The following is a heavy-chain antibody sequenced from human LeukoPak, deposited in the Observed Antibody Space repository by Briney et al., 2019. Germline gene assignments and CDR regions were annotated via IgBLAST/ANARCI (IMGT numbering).Heavy chain of an antibody. J-gene: IGHJ3*02. Sequence: GGSLRLSCAASGFTFSIYWMHWVRQAPGKGLVWVSRINSDGGSTSYADSVKGRFTISRDNAKNTLYLQMNSLRAEDTAVYYCARGEDWSGYYGAFDIWGQGTMVTVSS. CDR1: GFTFSIYW. D-gene: IGHD3-3*01. CDR3: ARGEDWSGYYGAFDI. CDR2: INSDGGST. V-gene: IGHV3-74*01.